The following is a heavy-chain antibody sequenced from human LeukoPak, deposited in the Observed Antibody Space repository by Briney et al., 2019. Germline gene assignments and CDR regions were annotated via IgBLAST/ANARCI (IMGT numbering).Heavy chain of an antibody. Sequence: GSLRLSSAASGFTFSSYWMHWVRQAPGKGLVWVSRINTDGSSTSYADSVKGRFTISRDNAKNTLYLQMNSLRAEDTAVYYCARGGPRDFWKTWYFDYWGQRTLVTVSS. CDR1: GFTFSSYW. CDR3: ARGGPRDFWKTWYFDY. D-gene: IGHD3-3*01. CDR2: INTDGSST. J-gene: IGHJ4*02. V-gene: IGHV3-74*01.